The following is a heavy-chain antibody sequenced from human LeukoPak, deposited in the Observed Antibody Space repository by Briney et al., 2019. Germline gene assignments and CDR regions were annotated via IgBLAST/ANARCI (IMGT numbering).Heavy chain of an antibody. J-gene: IGHJ4*02. CDR2: ISGSGGST. V-gene: IGHV3-23*01. D-gene: IGHD5-12*01. CDR1: GFTFSSYA. Sequence: GGSLGLSWAASGFTFSSYAMSWVRQAPGKGLEWVSAISGSGGSTYYADSVKGRFTISRDNSKNTLYLQMYSLRAEDTTVYYCAKDVLVRGYSGYDWDYWGQGTLVTVSS. CDR3: AKDVLVRGYSGYDWDY.